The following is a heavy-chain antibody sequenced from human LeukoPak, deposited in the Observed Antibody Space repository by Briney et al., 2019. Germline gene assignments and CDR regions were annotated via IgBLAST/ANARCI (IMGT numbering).Heavy chain of an antibody. CDR3: ARDPQADSSGYYWYYYYYGMDV. V-gene: IGHV3-21*01. D-gene: IGHD3-22*01. CDR2: ISSSSSYI. Sequence: GGSLRLSCAASGFTFSSYSMNWVRQAPGKGLEWVSSISSSSSYIYYADSVKGRFTISRDNAKNSLYLQMNSLRAEDTAVYYCARDPQADSSGYYWYYYYYGMDVWGQGTTVTVSS. J-gene: IGHJ6*02. CDR1: GFTFSSYS.